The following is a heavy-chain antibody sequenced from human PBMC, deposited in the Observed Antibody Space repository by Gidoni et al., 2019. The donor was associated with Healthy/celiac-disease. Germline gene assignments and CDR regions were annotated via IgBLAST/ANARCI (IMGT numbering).Heavy chain of an antibody. CDR2: IYPGDSDT. CDR3: ARVWTGEMATITYYFDY. Sequence: EVQLVQSGAEVKKPAASLKISCKGSGYRFTSYWIGWVRQMPGKGLEWMGIIYPGDSDTRYSPSFQGQVTISADKSISTAYLQWSSLKASDTAMYYCARVWTGEMATITYYFDYWGQGTLVTVSS. D-gene: IGHD5-12*01. CDR1: GYRFTSYW. V-gene: IGHV5-51*01. J-gene: IGHJ4*02.